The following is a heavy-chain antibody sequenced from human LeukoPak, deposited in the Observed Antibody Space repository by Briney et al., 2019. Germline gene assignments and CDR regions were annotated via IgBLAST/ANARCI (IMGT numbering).Heavy chain of an antibody. Sequence: PSETLSLICAVYGGSFSGYYWSWIRQPPGKGLEWIGEINHSGSTNYNPSLKSRVTISVDTSKNQFSLKLSSVTAADTAVYYCVSSGPLTIFGVVIGEYGMDVWGQGTTVTVSS. V-gene: IGHV4-34*01. CDR2: INHSGST. CDR3: VSSGPLTIFGVVIGEYGMDV. D-gene: IGHD3-3*01. J-gene: IGHJ6*02. CDR1: GGSFSGYY.